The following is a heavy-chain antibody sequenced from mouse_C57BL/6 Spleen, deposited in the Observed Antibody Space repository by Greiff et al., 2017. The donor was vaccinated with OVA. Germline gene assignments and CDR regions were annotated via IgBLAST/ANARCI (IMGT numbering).Heavy chain of an antibody. V-gene: IGHV1-50*01. Sequence: QVQLQQPGAELVKPGASVKLSCKASGYTFTSYWMQWVKQRPGQGLEWIGEIDPSDSYTNYNQKFKGKATLTVDTSSSTAYMQLSSLTSEDSAVYYCANDYGSSYRYFDVWGTGTTVTVSS. CDR1: GYTFTSYW. D-gene: IGHD1-1*01. CDR3: ANDYGSSYRYFDV. CDR2: IDPSDSYT. J-gene: IGHJ1*03.